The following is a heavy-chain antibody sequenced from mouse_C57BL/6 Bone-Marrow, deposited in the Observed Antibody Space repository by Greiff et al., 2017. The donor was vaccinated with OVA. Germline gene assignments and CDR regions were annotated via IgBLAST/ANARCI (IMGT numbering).Heavy chain of an antibody. CDR1: GYTFTSYW. V-gene: IGHV1-50*01. CDR3: ARYGYDENYFDY. J-gene: IGHJ2*01. D-gene: IGHD2-2*01. CDR2: IDPSDSYT. Sequence: VQLQQPGAELVKPGASVKLSCKASGYTFTSYWMQWVKQRPGQGLEWIGEIDPSDSYTNYNQKFKGKATLTVDTSSSTAYMQLSSLTSEDSAVYYGARYGYDENYFDYWGQGTTLTVSS.